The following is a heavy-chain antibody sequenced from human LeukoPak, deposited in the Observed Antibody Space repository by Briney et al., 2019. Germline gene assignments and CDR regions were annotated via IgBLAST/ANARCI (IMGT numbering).Heavy chain of an antibody. CDR3: AKEYSYGYYYFDY. V-gene: IGHV3-23*01. D-gene: IGHD5-18*01. Sequence: GGSLSLSCAASGFTFSSYAMSWVRQAPGKGLEWVSAISGSGGSTYYADSVKGRFTISRDNSKNTVYLQMNSLRAEDTAVYYCAKEYSYGYYYFDYWGQGTLVTVSS. CDR1: GFTFSSYA. J-gene: IGHJ4*02. CDR2: ISGSGGST.